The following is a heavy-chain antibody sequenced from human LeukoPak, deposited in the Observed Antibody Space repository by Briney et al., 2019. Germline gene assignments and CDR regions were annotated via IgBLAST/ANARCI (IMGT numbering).Heavy chain of an antibody. D-gene: IGHD1-1*01. CDR1: GFTFSDYS. CDR3: ARDHNYAFDN. CDR2: VGISSGNT. Sequence: GGSLRLSCAASGFTFSDYSMNWVRQAPGKGLEWISYVGISSGNTKYADSVKGRFTISGDSARNSLYLQMSSLRVEDTAVYYCARDHNYAFDNWGQGALVTVSS. V-gene: IGHV3-48*04. J-gene: IGHJ4*02.